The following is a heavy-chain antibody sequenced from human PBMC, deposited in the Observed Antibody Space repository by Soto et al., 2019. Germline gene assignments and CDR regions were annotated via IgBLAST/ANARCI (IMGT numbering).Heavy chain of an antibody. V-gene: IGHV1-46*01. CDR2: INPSGGST. CDR1: GYTFTSYY. J-gene: IGHJ5*02. Sequence: GASVKVSCKASGYTFTSYYMHWVRQAPGQGLEWMGIINPSGGSTSYAQKFQGRVTMTRDTSTSTVYMELSSLRPEDTAVYYCARGVPRITIFGVVINPVGWFDPWGQGTLVTVSS. D-gene: IGHD3-3*01. CDR3: ARGVPRITIFGVVINPVGWFDP.